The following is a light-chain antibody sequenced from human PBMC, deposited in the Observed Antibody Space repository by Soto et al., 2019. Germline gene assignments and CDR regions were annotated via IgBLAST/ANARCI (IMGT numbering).Light chain of an antibody. CDR1: QSISSY. V-gene: IGKV1-39*01. J-gene: IGKJ2*01. CDR2: AAS. CDR3: LHTYSIPYT. Sequence: DIQMTQSPSSLSASVGDRVTITCRASQSISSYLNWYQQKPGKDHKLLIYAASSLQSGDPSRFSGRGSGTDFTLTISSLQPEGVATYDCLHTYSIPYTFGQGTKREIK.